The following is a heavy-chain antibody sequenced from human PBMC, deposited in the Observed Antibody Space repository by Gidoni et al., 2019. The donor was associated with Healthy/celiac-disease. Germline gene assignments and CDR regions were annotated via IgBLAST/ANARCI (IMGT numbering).Heavy chain of an antibody. J-gene: IGHJ4*02. Sequence: QVQLVQSRAEVTKPGASVKVSCKAPGHTFTSYGNRWVRQAPGQGLEWMGWISAYNGNTNYAQKLQGRVTMTTDTSTSTAYMELRSLRSDDTAVYYCARDYDSSGYYLGLFDYWGQGTLVTVSS. CDR3: ARDYDSSGYYLGLFDY. CDR1: GHTFTSYG. CDR2: ISAYNGNT. D-gene: IGHD3-22*01. V-gene: IGHV1-18*01.